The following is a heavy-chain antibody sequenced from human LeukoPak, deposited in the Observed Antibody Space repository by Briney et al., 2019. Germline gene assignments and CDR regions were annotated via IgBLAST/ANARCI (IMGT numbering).Heavy chain of an antibody. D-gene: IGHD2-15*01. CDR2: IYYNEST. CDR3: ARDLGGGSFDF. J-gene: IGHJ4*02. Sequence: SQTLSLTCSVSGGSILNGVYDWSWIRQHRGKGLEWIGYIYYNESTYYSPSLKSRLTMSVDTSKNQCSLKLSSVTAGDTAVYYCARDLGGGSFDFWGQGTLVTVSP. CDR1: GGSILNGVYD. V-gene: IGHV4-31*03.